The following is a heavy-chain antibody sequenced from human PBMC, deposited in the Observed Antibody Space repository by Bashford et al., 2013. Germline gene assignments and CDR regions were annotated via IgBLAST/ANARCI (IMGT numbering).Heavy chain of an antibody. D-gene: IGHD3-16*01. Sequence: SVKVSCKASGGTFSSYAISWVRQAPGQGLEWMGGIIPIFGTANYAQKFHDRLTMTKDTSTNTVYMELRSLTSDDTAVYYCARTIYSYYGMDVWGQGSTVTVSS. V-gene: IGHV1-69*05. CDR2: IIPIFGTA. CDR3: ARTIYSYYGMDV. J-gene: IGHJ6*02. CDR1: GGTFSSYA.